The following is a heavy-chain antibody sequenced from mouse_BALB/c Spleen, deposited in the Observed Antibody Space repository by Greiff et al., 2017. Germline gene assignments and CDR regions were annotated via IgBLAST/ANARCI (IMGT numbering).Heavy chain of an antibody. CDR1: GYTFTDYE. V-gene: IGHV1-15*01. Sequence: VKLMESGAELVRPGASVTLSCKASGYTFTDYEMHWVKQTPVHGLEWIGAIDPETGGTAYHQKFKGKATLTADKSSSTAYMKLRSLTSEDAAVYYCTRRGYWGQGTTLTVSA. CDR2: IDPETGGT. CDR3: TRRGY. J-gene: IGHJ2*01.